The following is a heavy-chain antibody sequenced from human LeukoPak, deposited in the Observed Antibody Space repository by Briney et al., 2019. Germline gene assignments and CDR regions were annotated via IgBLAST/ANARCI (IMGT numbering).Heavy chain of an antibody. CDR3: ARVAISSGYLNYFDY. D-gene: IGHD3-22*01. Sequence: GGSLRLSCAASGFTFSSYAMSWVRQAPGKGLEWVSAISGSGGSTYYADSVKGRFTISRDNSKNTLYLQMNSLRAEDTAVYYCARVAISSGYLNYFDYWGQGTLVTVSS. CDR1: GFTFSSYA. J-gene: IGHJ4*02. CDR2: ISGSGGST. V-gene: IGHV3-23*01.